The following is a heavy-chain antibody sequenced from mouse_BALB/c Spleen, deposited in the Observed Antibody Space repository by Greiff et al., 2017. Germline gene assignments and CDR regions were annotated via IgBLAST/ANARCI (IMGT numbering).Heavy chain of an antibody. CDR3: ARTDANGNYFDY. J-gene: IGHJ2*01. Sequence: EVQLQQSGPELEKPGASVKISCKASGYSFTGYNMNWVKQSNGKSLEWIGDINPNYDSTSYNQKFKGKATLTVDKSSSTAYMELRSLTSEDTAVYYCARTDANGNYFDYWGQGTTLTVSS. V-gene: IGHV1-18*01. CDR1: GYSFTGYN. CDR2: INPNYDST. D-gene: IGHD4-1*01.